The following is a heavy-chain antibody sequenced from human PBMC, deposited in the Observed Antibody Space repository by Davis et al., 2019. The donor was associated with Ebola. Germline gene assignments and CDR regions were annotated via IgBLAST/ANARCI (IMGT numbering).Heavy chain of an antibody. J-gene: IGHJ3*01. CDR2: ISSSSSTI. CDR1: GFTFSSYS. D-gene: IGHD2/OR15-2a*01. V-gene: IGHV3-48*01. Sequence: PGGSLRLSCAASGFTFSSYSMNWVRQAPGKGLEWVSYISSSSSTIYYADSVKGRFTISRDNSKNTLHLQMNSLRVEDTAMYYCVKDTSNIWFDVWGQGTLVTVSA. CDR3: VKDTSNIWFDV.